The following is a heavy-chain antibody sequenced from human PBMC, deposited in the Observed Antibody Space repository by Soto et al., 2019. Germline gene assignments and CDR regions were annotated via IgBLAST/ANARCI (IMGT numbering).Heavy chain of an antibody. CDR2: IYTSGST. V-gene: IGHV4-4*07. D-gene: IGHD2-2*02. CDR3: ARDQVCSSTSCYTDYYYGMDV. Sequence: QVQLQESGPGLVKPSETLSLTCTVSGGSISSYYWSWIRQPAGKGLEWIGRIYTSGSTNYNPSLKGRVTMSVDTSKTQFSLKLSSVTAADTAVYYCARDQVCSSTSCYTDYYYGMDVWGQGTTVTVSS. J-gene: IGHJ6*02. CDR1: GGSISSYY.